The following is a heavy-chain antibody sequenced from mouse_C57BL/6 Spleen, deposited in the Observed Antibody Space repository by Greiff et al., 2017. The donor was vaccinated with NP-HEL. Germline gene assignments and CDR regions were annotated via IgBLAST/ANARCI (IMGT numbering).Heavy chain of an antibody. CDR2: INPSNGGT. CDR3: ARSNYYGSSYDY. CDR1: GYTFTSYW. J-gene: IGHJ2*01. Sequence: VQLQQSGTELVKPGASVKLSCKASGYTFTSYWMHWVKQRTGQGLEWIGNINPSNGGTNYNEKFKSKATLTVDKSSSTAYMQLSSLTSEDSAVYYCARSNYYGSSYDYWGQGTTLTVSS. V-gene: IGHV1-53*01. D-gene: IGHD1-1*01.